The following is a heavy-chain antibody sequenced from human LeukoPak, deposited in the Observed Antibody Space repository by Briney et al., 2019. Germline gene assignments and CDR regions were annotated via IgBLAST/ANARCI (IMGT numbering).Heavy chain of an antibody. V-gene: IGHV3-9*01. CDR3: AKEVSGSVPTHYFDF. CDR2: ISWNSGSI. J-gene: IGHJ4*02. D-gene: IGHD3-10*01. Sequence: GGSLRLSCAASGFTFDDYAMHWVRQAPGKGLEWVSGISWNSGSIGYADSVKGRFTISRDNSKNTLYLQMNSLRAEDTAVYYCAKEVSGSVPTHYFDFWGQGTLVTVSS. CDR1: GFTFDDYA.